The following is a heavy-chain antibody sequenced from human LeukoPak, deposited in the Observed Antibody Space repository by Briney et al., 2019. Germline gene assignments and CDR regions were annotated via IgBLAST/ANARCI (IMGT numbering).Heavy chain of an antibody. CDR2: IYPGDSDT. CDR3: ARRASGVRGVMGWFDP. CDR1: GYSCTSYW. J-gene: IGHJ5*02. D-gene: IGHD3-10*01. Sequence: MAGESLKISCKGSGYSCTSYWIGWVRQMPGKGLEWMGIIYPGDSDTRYSPSFQGQVTISADKSISTAYLQWSSLKASDTAMYYCARRASGVRGVMGWFDPWGQGTLVTVSS. V-gene: IGHV5-51*01.